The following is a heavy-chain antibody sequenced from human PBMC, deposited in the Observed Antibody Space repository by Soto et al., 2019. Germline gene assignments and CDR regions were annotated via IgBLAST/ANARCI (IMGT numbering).Heavy chain of an antibody. D-gene: IGHD5-18*01. V-gene: IGHV1-18*01. J-gene: IGHJ4*02. CDR3: ARDMEDDDTTMTSSFDY. CDR2: ISAYNGNT. CDR1: GYTFTSYG. Sequence: QVQLVQSGAEVKKPWASVKVSCKASGYTFTSYGISWVRQAPGQVLEGMGWISAYNGNTNYAQTLQGRVTMTTDTSTNTAYMELRSLRSADTAVYYCARDMEDDDTTMTSSFDYWGQGTLVTVSS.